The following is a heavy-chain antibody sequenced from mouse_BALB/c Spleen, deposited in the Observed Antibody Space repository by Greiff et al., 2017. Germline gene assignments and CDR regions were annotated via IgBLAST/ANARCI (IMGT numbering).Heavy chain of an antibody. CDR2: ISNLAYSS. CDR3: ARYGDFAMDY. V-gene: IGHV5-15*02. D-gene: IGHD1-1*02. Sequence: EVKLMESGGGLVQPGGSRKLSCAASGFTFSDYGMAWVRQAPGKGPEWVAFISNLAYSSYYADTVTGRFTISRENAKNTLYLEMSSLRSEDTAMYYWARYGDFAMDYWGQGTSVTVSS. CDR1: GFTFSDYG. J-gene: IGHJ4*01.